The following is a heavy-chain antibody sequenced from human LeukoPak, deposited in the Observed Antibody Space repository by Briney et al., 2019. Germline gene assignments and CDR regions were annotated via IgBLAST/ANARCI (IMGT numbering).Heavy chain of an antibody. D-gene: IGHD5-18*01. CDR2: IYYSGST. Sequence: PSETLSLTCTVSGGSISSYYWSWIRQPPGKGLERIGYIYYSGSTTSNPSLKSRVTISVDTSKNQFSLKLSSVTAADTAVYYCARGYSYGYGGAFDIWGQGTMVTVSS. CDR1: GGSISSYY. J-gene: IGHJ3*02. V-gene: IGHV4-59*01. CDR3: ARGYSYGYGGAFDI.